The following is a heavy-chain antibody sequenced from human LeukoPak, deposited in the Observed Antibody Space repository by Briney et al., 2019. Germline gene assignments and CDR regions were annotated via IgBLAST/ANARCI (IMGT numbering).Heavy chain of an antibody. J-gene: IGHJ4*02. D-gene: IGHD3-22*01. V-gene: IGHV3-23*01. CDR1: GFTFSSYA. Sequence: PGGSLRLSCAASGFTFSSYAMSWVRQAPGKGLEWVSTISGSGGSTYYADSVKGRFTISRDNSKNTLYLQMNSLRAEDTAVYYCAKGPDRVSQYYFDYWGQGTLVTVSS. CDR3: AKGPDRVSQYYFDY. CDR2: ISGSGGST.